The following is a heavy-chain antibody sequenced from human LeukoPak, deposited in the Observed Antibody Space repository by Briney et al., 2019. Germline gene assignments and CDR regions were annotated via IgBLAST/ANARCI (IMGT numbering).Heavy chain of an antibody. CDR2: IIPIFGTA. J-gene: IGHJ6*03. Sequence: ASVKVSCKASGGTFSSYAISWVRQAPGQGLEWMGGIIPIFGTANYAQKFQGRVTITTDESTSTAYMELSSLRSEDTAVYYCARASVHDSAYYYYYMDVWGKGTTVTVSS. CDR1: GGTFSSYA. D-gene: IGHD2-15*01. CDR3: ARASVHDSAYYYYYMDV. V-gene: IGHV1-69*05.